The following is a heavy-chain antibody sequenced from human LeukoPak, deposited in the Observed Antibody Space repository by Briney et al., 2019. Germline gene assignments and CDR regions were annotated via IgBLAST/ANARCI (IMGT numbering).Heavy chain of an antibody. V-gene: IGHV3-30*04. CDR2: ISYDGSNK. D-gene: IGHD3-10*01. Sequence: PGGSLRLSCAASGFTFSSYAMSWVRQAPGKGLEWVAVISYDGSNKYYADSVKGRFTISRDNSKNTLYLQMNSLRAEDTAVYYCARDLGGMDVWGKGTTVTVSS. CDR1: GFTFSSYA. J-gene: IGHJ6*04. CDR3: ARDLGGMDV.